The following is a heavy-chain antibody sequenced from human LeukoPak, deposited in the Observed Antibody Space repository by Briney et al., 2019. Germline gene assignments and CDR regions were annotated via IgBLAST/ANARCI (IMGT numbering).Heavy chain of an antibody. D-gene: IGHD5-24*01. CDR2: ISYDGSNK. J-gene: IGHJ4*02. Sequence: GGSLRLSCAASGFTFSSYAMHWVRQAPGKGLEWVAVISYDGSNKYYADSVKGRFTISRDNSKNTLYLQMNSLRAEDTAVYYCARAFGWLQLEPYDYWGQGTLVTVFS. CDR3: ARAFGWLQLEPYDY. V-gene: IGHV3-30*01. CDR1: GFTFSSYA.